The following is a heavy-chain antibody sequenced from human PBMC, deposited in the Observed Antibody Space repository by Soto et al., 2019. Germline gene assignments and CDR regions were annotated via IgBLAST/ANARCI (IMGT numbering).Heavy chain of an antibody. Sequence: QVQLVQSAPELQRPGDSVKVSCKTSGYTFTSYPYSWVRQAPGQGLEWMGWVNSYDGTTKVAQQFRDRITLNAAKSAATVFMELRRLTSDDTAVYYCAREYYGTTTWIDYWGQGTLVAVSS. CDR3: AREYYGTTTWIDY. D-gene: IGHD1-7*01. J-gene: IGHJ4*02. V-gene: IGHV1-18*04. CDR2: VNSYDGTT. CDR1: GYTFTSYP.